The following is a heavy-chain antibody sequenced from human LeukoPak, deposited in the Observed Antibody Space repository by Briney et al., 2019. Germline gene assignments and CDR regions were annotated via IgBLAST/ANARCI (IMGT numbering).Heavy chain of an antibody. CDR3: ANSLYSSGYAFDI. D-gene: IGHD6-25*01. Sequence: GGSLRLSCAASGFTFSSYAMSWVRQAPGKGLEWVSAISGSGGSTYYADSVKGRFTISRDNSKNTLYLQMNSLRAEDTAVYYCANSLYSSGYAFDIWGQGTMVTVSS. CDR2: ISGSGGST. J-gene: IGHJ3*02. V-gene: IGHV3-23*01. CDR1: GFTFSSYA.